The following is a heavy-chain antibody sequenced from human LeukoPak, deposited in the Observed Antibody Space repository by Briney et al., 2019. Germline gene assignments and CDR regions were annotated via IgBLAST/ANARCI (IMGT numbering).Heavy chain of an antibody. CDR1: GFTFSSYS. D-gene: IGHD3-22*01. CDR3: ARDQRDSSGYSGYYYYGMDV. Sequence: GGSLRLPCAASGFTFSSYSMNWVRQAPGKGLEWVSYISSSSSTIYYADSVKGRFTISRDNAKNSLYLQMNSLRAEDTAVYYYARDQRDSSGYSGYYYYGMDVWGQGTTVTVSS. CDR2: ISSSSSTI. V-gene: IGHV3-48*04. J-gene: IGHJ6*02.